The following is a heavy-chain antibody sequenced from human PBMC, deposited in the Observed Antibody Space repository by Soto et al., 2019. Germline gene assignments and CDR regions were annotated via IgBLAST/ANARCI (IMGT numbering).Heavy chain of an antibody. Sequence: SETLSLTCTVSGGSISSGDYYWSWIRQPPGKGLEWIGYIYYSVSTYYNPSLKSRVTISVDTSKNQFSLKLSSVTAADTAVYYCARDTAREYGMDVWGQGTTVTV. CDR3: ARDTAREYGMDV. CDR2: IYYSVST. CDR1: GGSISSGDYY. D-gene: IGHD5-18*01. V-gene: IGHV4-30-4*01. J-gene: IGHJ6*02.